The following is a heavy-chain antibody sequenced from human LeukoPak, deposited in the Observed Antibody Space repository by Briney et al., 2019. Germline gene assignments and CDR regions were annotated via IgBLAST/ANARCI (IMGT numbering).Heavy chain of an antibody. V-gene: IGHV3-23*01. CDR2: FLGSGGSS. CDR3: AKTTTGYSSGRYPGWPVDY. J-gene: IGHJ4*02. D-gene: IGHD6-19*01. Sequence: GGSRGLSCAASGFPFKSFPSTWVRQPPGKGLEWAPVFLGSGGSSHYADSVKGRFTISRDNSKNTVYLQMNSLRPEDTAVSYCAKTTTGYSSGRYPGWPVDYWGQGTLVTVSS. CDR1: GFPFKSFP.